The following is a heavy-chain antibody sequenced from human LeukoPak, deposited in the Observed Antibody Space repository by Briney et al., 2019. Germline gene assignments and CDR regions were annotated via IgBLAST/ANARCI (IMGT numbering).Heavy chain of an antibody. V-gene: IGHV3-48*03. CDR3: ARGYYYDSTGYNPFDY. J-gene: IGHJ4*02. CDR2: ISSSGSTL. D-gene: IGHD3-22*01. Sequence: GGSLRLSCAASGFTFSSYEMHWVRQAPGKGLEWVSYISSSGSTLYYADSLKGRFTISRDNAKNSLYLQMNSLRAEDTAVYYCARGYYYDSTGYNPFDYWGQGTLVTVSS. CDR1: GFTFSSYE.